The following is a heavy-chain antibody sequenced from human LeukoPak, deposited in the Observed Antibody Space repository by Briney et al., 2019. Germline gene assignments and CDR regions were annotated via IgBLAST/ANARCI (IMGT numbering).Heavy chain of an antibody. V-gene: IGHV3-74*01. Sequence: HSGGSLRLSCAASGFTFSSYWMHWVRQAPGKGLVWVSRINSDGSSTNYADSVKGRFTISRDNAKNTLYLQMNSLRAEDTAVYYCARDGTAAGLYFDLWGQGTLVTVSS. D-gene: IGHD6-13*01. CDR3: ARDGTAAGLYFDL. J-gene: IGHJ4*01. CDR2: INSDGSST. CDR1: GFTFSSYW.